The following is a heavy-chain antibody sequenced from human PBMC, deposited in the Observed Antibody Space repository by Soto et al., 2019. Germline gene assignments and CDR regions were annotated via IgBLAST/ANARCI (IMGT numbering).Heavy chain of an antibody. Sequence: PSETLSLTCTVSGGSISSYYWSWIRQPPGKGLEWIGYIFYSGPTTYNPSLKGRITISIDASKNQFSLNLGSVTAADTATYYCASSTASADLDYWGQGTLVTVSS. CDR3: ASSTASADLDY. V-gene: IGHV4-59*08. D-gene: IGHD2-8*02. CDR2: IFYSGPT. J-gene: IGHJ4*02. CDR1: GGSISSYY.